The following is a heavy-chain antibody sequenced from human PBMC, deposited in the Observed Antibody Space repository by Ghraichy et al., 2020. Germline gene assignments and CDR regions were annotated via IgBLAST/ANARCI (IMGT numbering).Heavy chain of an antibody. J-gene: IGHJ5*02. CDR3: ARSYTGRPDNCFDP. Sequence: GGSLRLSCAASGFTFSSYAMHWVRQAPGKGLEWVAVISYDGSNKYYADSVKGRFTISRDNSKNTLYLQMNSLRVEDTAIYYCARSYTGRPDNCFDPWGQGTLVTVSS. D-gene: IGHD3-10*01. CDR2: ISYDGSNK. CDR1: GFTFSSYA. V-gene: IGHV3-33*01.